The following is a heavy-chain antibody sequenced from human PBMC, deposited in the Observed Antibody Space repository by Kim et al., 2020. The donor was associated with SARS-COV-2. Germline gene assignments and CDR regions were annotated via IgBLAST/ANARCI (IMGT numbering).Heavy chain of an antibody. D-gene: IGHD2-21*02. CDR1: GFTFSSYA. Sequence: GGSLRLSCAASGFTFSSYAMHWVRQAPGKGLEWVAVISYDGSNKYYADSVKGRFTISRDNSKNTLYLQMNSLRAEDTAVYYCARESAYCGGDCYSLFIQHWGQGTLVTVSS. CDR3: ARESAYCGGDCYSLFIQH. J-gene: IGHJ1*01. CDR2: ISYDGSNK. V-gene: IGHV3-30*04.